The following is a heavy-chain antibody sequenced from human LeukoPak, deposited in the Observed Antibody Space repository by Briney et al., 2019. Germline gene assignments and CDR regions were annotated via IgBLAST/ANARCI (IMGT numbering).Heavy chain of an antibody. CDR1: GFTFSSYE. CDR3: AGDMARGVKF. D-gene: IGHD3-10*01. V-gene: IGHV3-48*03. Sequence: GGSLRLSCAASGFTFSSYEMNWVRQAPGKGLEWVSYISSSGSTICYADSVKGRFTISRDNAKNSLYLQMNSLRAEDTAVYYCAGDMARGVKFWGQGTLVTVSS. J-gene: IGHJ4*02. CDR2: ISSSGSTI.